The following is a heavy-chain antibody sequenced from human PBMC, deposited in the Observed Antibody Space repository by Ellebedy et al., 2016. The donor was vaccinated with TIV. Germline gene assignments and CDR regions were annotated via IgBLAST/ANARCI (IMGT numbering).Heavy chain of an antibody. D-gene: IGHD1-7*01. Sequence: GESLKISXAASGFTFSSYGMHWVRQAPGKGLEWVAVIWYDGSNKYYADSVKGRFTISRDNSKNTLYLQMNSLRAEDTAVYYCAKDGDITGTTPFDYWGQGTLVTVAS. CDR1: GFTFSSYG. J-gene: IGHJ4*02. V-gene: IGHV3-33*06. CDR2: IWYDGSNK. CDR3: AKDGDITGTTPFDY.